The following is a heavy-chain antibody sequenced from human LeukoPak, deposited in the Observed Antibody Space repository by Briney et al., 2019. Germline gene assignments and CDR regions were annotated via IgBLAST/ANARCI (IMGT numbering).Heavy chain of an antibody. CDR3: ARVPGPYPYYYMDV. V-gene: IGHV4-31*03. CDR2: IYYSGST. J-gene: IGHJ6*03. CDR1: GGSISSGGYY. Sequence: PSETLSLTCTVSGGSISSGGYYWSWIRQHPGKGLEWIGYIYYSGSTYYNPSPKSRVTISVDTSKHQFSLKLSSATAADTAVYYCARVPGPYPYYYMDVWGKGTTVTVS.